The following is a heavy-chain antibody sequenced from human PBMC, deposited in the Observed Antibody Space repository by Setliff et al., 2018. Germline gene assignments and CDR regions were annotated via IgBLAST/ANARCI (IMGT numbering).Heavy chain of an antibody. D-gene: IGHD2-15*01. CDR1: GFTFSTYR. CDR3: ARTCSGSGCYAGLES. CDR2: ILDDGVKK. Sequence: GGSLRLSCAASGFTFSTYRMHWVRQAPGKGLEWVAVILDDGVKKYHVDSVKGRFTISRDNSKNTLYLQMNSLRPEDTAVYYCARTCSGSGCYAGLESWGQGTPVTVS. V-gene: IGHV3-30*03. J-gene: IGHJ4*02.